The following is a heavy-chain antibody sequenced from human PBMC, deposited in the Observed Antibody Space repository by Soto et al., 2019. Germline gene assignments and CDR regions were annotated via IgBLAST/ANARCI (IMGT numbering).Heavy chain of an antibody. V-gene: IGHV4-31*03. D-gene: IGHD3-10*01. J-gene: IGHJ6*02. CDR2: IYYSGST. CDR3: ASSERFGELSPYYYGMDV. CDR1: GGSISSGGYY. Sequence: SETLSLTCTVSGGSISSGGYYWSWIRQHPGKGLEWIGYIYYSGSTYYNPSLKSRVTISVDTSKNQFSLKLSSVTAADTAVYYCASSERFGELSPYYYGMDVWGQGTTVTVSS.